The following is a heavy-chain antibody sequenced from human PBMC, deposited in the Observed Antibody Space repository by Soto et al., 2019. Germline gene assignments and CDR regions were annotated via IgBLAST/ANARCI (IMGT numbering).Heavy chain of an antibody. J-gene: IGHJ4*02. Sequence: SETLSLTCTVSGGSXSSSSYYWSWIRQPPGKGLEWIGYIYYSGSTNYNPSLKSRVTISVDTSKNQFSLKLSSVTAADTAVYYCARAYGDYVFDYWGQGTLVTVSP. CDR3: ARAYGDYVFDY. CDR1: GGSXSSSSYY. CDR2: IYYSGST. V-gene: IGHV4-61*01. D-gene: IGHD4-17*01.